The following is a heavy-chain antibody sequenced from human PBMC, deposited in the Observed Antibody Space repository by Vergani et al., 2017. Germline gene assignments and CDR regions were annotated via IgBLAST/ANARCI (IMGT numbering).Heavy chain of an antibody. D-gene: IGHD3-3*01. CDR1: GGTFSSYA. J-gene: IGHJ6*03. CDR2: IIPIFGTA. Sequence: QVQLVQSGAEVKKPGSSVKVSCKASGGTFSSYAISWVRQAPGQGLEWMGGIIPIFGTANYAQKFQGRVTITADESTSTAYMELSSLRSEDTAVYYCARIGGSTYYDFWSGSGYYYYMDVWGKGTTVTVSS. V-gene: IGHV1-69*12. CDR3: ARIGGSTYYDFWSGSGYYYYMDV.